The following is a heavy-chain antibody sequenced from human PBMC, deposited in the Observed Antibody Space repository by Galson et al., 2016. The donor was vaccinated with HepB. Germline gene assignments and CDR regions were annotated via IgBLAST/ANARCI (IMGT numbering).Heavy chain of an antibody. D-gene: IGHD2-15*01. J-gene: IGHJ6*02. V-gene: IGHV3-23*01. Sequence: PLRLSCAVAGFNFRSSAMSWVRQAPRKGLEWVSARSGTSGVPSYADSVRGRFTISRDNSKNTLYLQMNSLRAEDTAIYYCAPEDPDIVLVVAANGMGVWGLGTTVTVSS. CDR1: GFNFRSSA. CDR2: RSGTSGVP. CDR3: APEDPDIVLVVAANGMGV.